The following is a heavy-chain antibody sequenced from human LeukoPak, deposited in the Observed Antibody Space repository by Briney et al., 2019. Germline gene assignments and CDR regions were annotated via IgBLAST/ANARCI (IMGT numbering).Heavy chain of an antibody. CDR3: ASSGYYPDAFDI. Sequence: GGSLRLSCAASGFTFSSYWMHWVRQAPGKGLVGVSRINSDGSSTSYADSVKGRFTISRDNAKNTLYLQMNSLRAEDTAVYYCASSGYYPDAFDIWGQGTMVTVSS. CDR1: GFTFSSYW. V-gene: IGHV3-74*01. J-gene: IGHJ3*02. CDR2: INSDGSST. D-gene: IGHD3-22*01.